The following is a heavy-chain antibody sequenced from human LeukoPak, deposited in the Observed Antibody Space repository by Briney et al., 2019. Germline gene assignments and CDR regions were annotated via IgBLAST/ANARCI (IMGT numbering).Heavy chain of an antibody. CDR2: IYSGGST. Sequence: GGSLRLSCAASGFTVSSNYMSWVRQAPGKGLEWVSVIYSGGSTYYADSVKGRFTISRDNAKNSLYLQMNSLITEDTALYYCARDPGSLPAAIGYCYYGMDVWGQGTTVTVSS. CDR3: ARDPGSLPAAIGYCYYGMDV. D-gene: IGHD2-2*02. J-gene: IGHJ6*02. CDR1: GFTVSSNY. V-gene: IGHV3-53*05.